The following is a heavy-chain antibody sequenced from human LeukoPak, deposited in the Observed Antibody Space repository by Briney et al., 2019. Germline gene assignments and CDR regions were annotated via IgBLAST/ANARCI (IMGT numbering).Heavy chain of an antibody. CDR2: IYYSGST. D-gene: IGHD3-9*01. J-gene: IGHJ4*02. V-gene: IGHV4-39*01. CDR3: ARYYDILTGYSIASSGFDY. CDR1: GGSISSSSYY. Sequence: SETLSLTCTVSGGSISSSSYYWGWIRQPPGTGLEWIGSIYYSGSTYYNPSLKSRVTISVDTSKNQFSLKLSSVTAADTAVYYCARYYDILTGYSIASSGFDYWGQGTLVTVSS.